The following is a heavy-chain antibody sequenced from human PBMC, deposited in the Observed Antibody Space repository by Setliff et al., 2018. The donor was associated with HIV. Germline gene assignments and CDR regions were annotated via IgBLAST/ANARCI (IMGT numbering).Heavy chain of an antibody. V-gene: IGHV3-15*01. D-gene: IGHD3-22*01. Sequence: PGGSLRLSCVASGFTFNSAWMTWVRQAPGKGLEWVGRIKSKTDGGTADYAAPVKGRFTISRDDSKNTLYLQMNSLKTEDTAVYYCSTTASNGYPWALEIWGQGTMVTVSS. CDR2: IKSKTDGGTA. CDR1: GFTFNSAW. J-gene: IGHJ3*02. CDR3: STTASNGYPWALEI.